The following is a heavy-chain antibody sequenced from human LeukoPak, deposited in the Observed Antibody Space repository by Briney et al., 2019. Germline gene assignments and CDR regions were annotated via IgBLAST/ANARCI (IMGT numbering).Heavy chain of an antibody. V-gene: IGHV4-30-4*08. CDR3: ARASNYAWIDY. J-gene: IGHJ4*02. CDR2: IYYSGST. CDR1: GGSISSGDYY. Sequence: SETLSLTCTVSGGSISSGDYYWSWIRQPPGKGLEWIGYIYYSGSTFYNPSLKSRVTISVDTSKNQFSLKLSSVTAADTAVYYCARASNYAWIDYWGQGTLVTVSS. D-gene: IGHD4/OR15-4a*01.